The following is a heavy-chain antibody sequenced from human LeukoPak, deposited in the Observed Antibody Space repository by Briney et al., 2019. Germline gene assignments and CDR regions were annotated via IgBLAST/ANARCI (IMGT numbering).Heavy chain of an antibody. V-gene: IGHV3-74*03. CDR2: LDIRGGST. J-gene: IGHJ5*02. D-gene: IGHD2/OR15-2a*01. CDR1: GFTFSNTW. CDR3: AGAYDFGNWFEP. Sequence: GGSLRLSCAASGFTFSNTWMHWVRQAPGKGLVWVSRLDIRGGSTAYADSVKGRFTISRDNAKDTLYLQMNSLRAEDTALYYCAGAYDFGNWFEPWGQGTLVTVPS.